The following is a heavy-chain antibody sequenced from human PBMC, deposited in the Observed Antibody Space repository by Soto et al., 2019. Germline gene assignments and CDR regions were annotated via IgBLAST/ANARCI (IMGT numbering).Heavy chain of an antibody. D-gene: IGHD1-7*01. CDR3: ARDHGTYYYYYYGMDV. Sequence: GGSLRLSCAASGFTFSSYEMNGVRQAPGKGLEWVSYISSSGSTIYYADSVKGRFTISRDNAKNSLYLQMNSLRAEDTAVYYCARDHGTYYYYYYGMDVWGQGTTVTVSS. J-gene: IGHJ6*02. V-gene: IGHV3-48*03. CDR2: ISSSGSTI. CDR1: GFTFSSYE.